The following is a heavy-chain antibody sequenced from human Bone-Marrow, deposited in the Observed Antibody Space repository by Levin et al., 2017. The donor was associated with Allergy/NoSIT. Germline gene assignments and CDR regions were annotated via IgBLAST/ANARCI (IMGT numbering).Heavy chain of an antibody. Sequence: GGSLRLSCAASGFTFSSYAMHWVRQAPGKGLEWVAVISYDGSNKYYADSVKGRFTISRDNSKNTLYLQMNSLRAEDTAVYYCAIAARNDYWGQGTLVTVSS. CDR3: AIAARNDY. J-gene: IGHJ4*02. CDR2: ISYDGSNK. CDR1: GFTFSSYA. D-gene: IGHD6-6*01. V-gene: IGHV3-30-3*01.